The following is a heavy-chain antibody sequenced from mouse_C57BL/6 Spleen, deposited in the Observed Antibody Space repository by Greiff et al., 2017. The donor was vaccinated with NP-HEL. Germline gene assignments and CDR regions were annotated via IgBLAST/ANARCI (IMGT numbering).Heavy chain of an antibody. CDR1: GYTFTDYE. Sequence: QVQLQQSGAELVRPGASVTLSCKASGYTFTDYEMHWVKQTPVHGLEWIGAIDPETGGTAYNQKFTGKAILTADTSSSTAYIRLRSLTSEDAAVYYCTRDYGSTYAGWGKGTTLTVSS. D-gene: IGHD1-1*01. J-gene: IGHJ2*01. CDR3: TRDYGSTYAG. V-gene: IGHV1-15*01. CDR2: IDPETGGT.